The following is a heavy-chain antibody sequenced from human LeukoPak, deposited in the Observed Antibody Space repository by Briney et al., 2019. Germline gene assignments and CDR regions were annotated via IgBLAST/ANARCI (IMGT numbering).Heavy chain of an antibody. J-gene: IGHJ6*03. CDR1: GFTFSSYA. CDR3: ARAGDYYYYYMDV. V-gene: IGHV3-30-3*01. Sequence: PGRSLRLSCAASGFTFSSYAMHWVRQAPGKGLEWVAVISYDGSNKYYADSVKGRFTISRDNSKNTLYLQMNSLRAEDTAVYYCARAGDYYYYYMDVWGKGTTVTVSS. CDR2: ISYDGSNK. D-gene: IGHD7-27*01.